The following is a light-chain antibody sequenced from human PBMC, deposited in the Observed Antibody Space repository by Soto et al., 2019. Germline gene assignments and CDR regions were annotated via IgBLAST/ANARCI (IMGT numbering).Light chain of an antibody. CDR3: QQYYSYPS. J-gene: IGKJ1*01. Sequence: AIRMTQSPSSFSASTGDRVTITCRASQGISSYLAWYQQKPGKAPKLLIYAASTLQSGVPSRFSGSGSGTDFTLTISCLPSEDFATYYCQQYYSYPSFGQGTKVEIK. V-gene: IGKV1-8*01. CDR2: AAS. CDR1: QGISSY.